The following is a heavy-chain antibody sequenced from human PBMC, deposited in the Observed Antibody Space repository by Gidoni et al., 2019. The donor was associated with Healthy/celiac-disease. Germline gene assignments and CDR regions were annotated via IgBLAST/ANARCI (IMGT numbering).Heavy chain of an antibody. J-gene: IGHJ5*02. CDR3: ARDVSLQPYGYDILTGGNWFDP. D-gene: IGHD3-9*01. CDR2: IWYDGSNK. V-gene: IGHV3-33*01. Sequence: QVQLVESGGGVVQPGRSLRLSCAASGFTFSSYGMHWVRQAPGKGLEWVAVIWYDGSNKYYADSVKGRFTISRDNSKNTLYLQMNSLRAEDTAVYYCARDVSLQPYGYDILTGGNWFDPWGQGTLVTVSS. CDR1: GFTFSSYG.